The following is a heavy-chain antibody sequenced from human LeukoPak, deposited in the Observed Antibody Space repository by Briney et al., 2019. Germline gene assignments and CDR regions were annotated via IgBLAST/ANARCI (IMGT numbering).Heavy chain of an antibody. Sequence: ASVKVSCKASGYTFTGYYMHWVRQAPGQGLEWMGWINPNGGGTNYAQKFQGRVTMTRDTSISTAYMELSRLRSDDTAVYYCARDMNCSGGSCYSGSANYYYYGMDVWGQGTTVTVSS. V-gene: IGHV1-2*02. CDR1: GYTFTGYY. D-gene: IGHD2-15*01. CDR3: ARDMNCSGGSCYSGSANYYYYGMDV. CDR2: INPNGGGT. J-gene: IGHJ6*02.